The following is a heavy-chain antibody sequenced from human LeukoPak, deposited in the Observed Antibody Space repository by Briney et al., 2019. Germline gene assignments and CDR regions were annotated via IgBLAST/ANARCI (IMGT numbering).Heavy chain of an antibody. CDR2: ISPQNGDT. CDR1: GYTFNSYG. J-gene: IGHJ6*03. V-gene: IGHV1-18*01. CDR3: ARGSVALRDYYMDV. D-gene: IGHD2-21*01. Sequence: ASVKVSCKTSGYTFNSYGINWVRQAPGQGLEWLGWISPQNGDTKYAQRVQGRVTMTIDTSTSTAYMDLRSLRSDDTAVYYCARGSVALRDYYMDVWGKGTTVTVPS.